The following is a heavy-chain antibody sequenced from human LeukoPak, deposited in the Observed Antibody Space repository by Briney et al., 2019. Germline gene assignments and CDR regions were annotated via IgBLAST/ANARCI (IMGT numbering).Heavy chain of an antibody. J-gene: IGHJ6*03. CDR1: GFTFSSYS. V-gene: IGHV3-48*04. CDR2: ISSSSSTI. CDR3: ARDGNDTLTGYYPKQYYYYYYMDV. D-gene: IGHD3-9*01. Sequence: GGSLRLSCAASGFTFSSYSMNWVRQAPGKGLEWVSYISSSSSTIYYADSVKGRFTISRDNAKNSLYLQMNSLRAEDTAVYYCARDGNDTLTGYYPKQYYYYYYMDVWGKGTTVTVSS.